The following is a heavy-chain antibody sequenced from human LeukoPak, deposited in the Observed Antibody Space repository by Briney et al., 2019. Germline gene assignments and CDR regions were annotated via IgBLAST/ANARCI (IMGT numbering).Heavy chain of an antibody. CDR3: ARDLLLPGAVAGY. CDR1: GYTFTSYG. D-gene: IGHD6-19*01. Sequence: ASVKVSCKASGYTFTSYGISWVRQAPAQGLEWMGWISGYNGNTDYVQKLQGRVTMTRDTSTSTAYMELRSLRSDDTAVYYCARDLLLPGAVAGYWGQGTLVTVSS. V-gene: IGHV1-18*01. J-gene: IGHJ4*02. CDR2: ISGYNGNT.